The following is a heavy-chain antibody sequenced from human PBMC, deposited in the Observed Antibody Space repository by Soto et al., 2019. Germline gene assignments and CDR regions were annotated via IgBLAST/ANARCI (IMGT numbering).Heavy chain of an antibody. CDR3: SRRAPEGFDP. CDR2: IKHNGNT. CDR1: GGSIGTSAYY. Sequence: SETLSLTCAVSGGSIGTSAYYWCWIRQAPGKGLEGIGCIKHNGNTYPSPSHKDRVTISVETSKHSFSLTLRYATAADTGLYYCSRRAPEGFDPWGQGTLVTVSS. J-gene: IGHJ5*02. V-gene: IGHV4-39*01.